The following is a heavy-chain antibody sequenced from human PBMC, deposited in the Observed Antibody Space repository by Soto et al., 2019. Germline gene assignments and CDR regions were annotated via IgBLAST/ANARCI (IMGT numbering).Heavy chain of an antibody. V-gene: IGHV3-23*01. Sequence: GGSLRLSCAVSGFICSSYDMSWVRQAPGKGLEWVSTILVGGSTHYEDSVKGRFTISRDTSKNTVYLQMNSLTAGDTAVYYCAKATATGGGAFEVYGHGTLVTVSS. D-gene: IGHD2-8*02. CDR1: GFICSSYD. CDR2: ILVGGST. CDR3: AKATATGGGAFEV. J-gene: IGHJ3*01.